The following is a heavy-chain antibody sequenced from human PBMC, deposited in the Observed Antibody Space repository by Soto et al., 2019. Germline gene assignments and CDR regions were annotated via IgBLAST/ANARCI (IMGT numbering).Heavy chain of an antibody. V-gene: IGHV4-30-2*01. Sequence: SETLSLTCAVSGGSISSGGYSWSWIRQPPGKGLEWIGYIYHSGSTYYNPSLKSRVTISVDTSKNQFSLQLNSVTPEDTAVYYCARSKQWLVGGATLDVWGQGTTVTVSS. CDR3: ARSKQWLVGGATLDV. CDR1: GGSISSGGYS. CDR2: IYHSGST. D-gene: IGHD6-19*01. J-gene: IGHJ6*02.